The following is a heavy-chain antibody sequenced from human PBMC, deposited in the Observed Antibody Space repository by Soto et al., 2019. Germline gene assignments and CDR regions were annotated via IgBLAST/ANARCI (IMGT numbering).Heavy chain of an antibody. CDR1: GDSVSSNSAA. D-gene: IGHD3-10*01. CDR2: TYHRSKWYN. CDR3: ARGAGSYFRRVVGAFDI. J-gene: IGHJ3*02. Sequence: SQTLSLTCAISGDSVSSNSAAWNWIRQSPSRGLEWLGRTYHRSKWYNDYAVSVKSRITINPDTSKNQFSLQLNSVTPEDTAVYYCARGAGSYFRRVVGAFDIWGQGTMVTVSS. V-gene: IGHV6-1*01.